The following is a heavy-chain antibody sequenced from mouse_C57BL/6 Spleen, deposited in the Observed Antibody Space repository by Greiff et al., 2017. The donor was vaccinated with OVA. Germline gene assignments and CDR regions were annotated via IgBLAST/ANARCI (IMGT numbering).Heavy chain of an antibody. CDR1: GYAFTNYL. CDR2: INPGSGGT. V-gene: IGHV1-54*01. CDR3: ESWDGWFAY. J-gene: IGHJ3*01. D-gene: IGHD2-3*01. Sequence: VKLMESGAELVRPGTSVKVSCKASGYAFTNYLIEWVKQRPGQGLEWIGVINPGSGGTNYNEKFKGKATLTADKSSSTAYMQLSSLTSEDSAVYFCESWDGWFAYWGQGTLVTVSA.